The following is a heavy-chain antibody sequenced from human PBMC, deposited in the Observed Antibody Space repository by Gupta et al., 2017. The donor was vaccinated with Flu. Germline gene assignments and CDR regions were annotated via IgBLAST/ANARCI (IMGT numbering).Heavy chain of an antibody. J-gene: IGHJ6*02. CDR2: ISYDGSNK. CDR1: GFNFNSYC. D-gene: IGHD3-16*01. V-gene: IGHV3-30*18. CDR3: AKGVITFGGDAYGMDV. Sequence: QVQLVESGGGVVQPGGSLRISLAASGFNFNSYCLHWVRQAPGQGLEWVAAISYDGSNKYYGDSVKGRFTISRDNSKNTLNLQMISLRPEDTAVYYCAKGVITFGGDAYGMDVWGQGTTVTVSS.